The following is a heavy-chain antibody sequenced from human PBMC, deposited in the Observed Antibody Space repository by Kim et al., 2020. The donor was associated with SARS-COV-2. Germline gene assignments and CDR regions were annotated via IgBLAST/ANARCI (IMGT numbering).Heavy chain of an antibody. Sequence: SETLSLTCAVYGGSFSGYYWSWIRQPPGKGLEWIGEINHSGSTNYNPSLKSRVTISVDTSKNQFSLKLSSVTAADTAVYYCARGVQTRYGSTQYNWFDPWGQGTLVTVSS. CDR2: INHSGST. D-gene: IGHD3-9*01. V-gene: IGHV4-34*01. CDR1: GGSFSGYY. CDR3: ARGVQTRYGSTQYNWFDP. J-gene: IGHJ5*02.